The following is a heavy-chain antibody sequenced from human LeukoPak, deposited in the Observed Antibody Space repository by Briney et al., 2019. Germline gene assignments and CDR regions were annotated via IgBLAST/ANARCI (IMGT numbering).Heavy chain of an antibody. D-gene: IGHD3-22*01. CDR1: GFTVSSNY. V-gene: IGHV3-66*01. Sequence: TGGSLRLSCAASGFTVSSNYMSWVRQAPGKGLEWVSVIYSGGSTYYADSVKGRFTISRDNSKNTLYLQMNSLRAEDTAVYYCARVRGYDSSGYGAFDIWGQGTMVTVSS. J-gene: IGHJ3*02. CDR3: ARVRGYDSSGYGAFDI. CDR2: IYSGGST.